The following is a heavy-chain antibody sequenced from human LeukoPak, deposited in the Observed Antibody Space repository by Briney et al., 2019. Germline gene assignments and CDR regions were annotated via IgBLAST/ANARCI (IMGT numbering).Heavy chain of an antibody. D-gene: IGHD5-24*01. CDR1: GGSISSYY. Sequence: PSETLPLTCTVSGGSISSYYWSWIRQPPGKGLEWSGYIYYSGSTNYNPSLKSRVTISVDTSKNQFSLKLSSVTAADTAVYYCARRRDGYIYFDYWGQGTLVTVSS. CDR3: ARRRDGYIYFDY. J-gene: IGHJ4*02. V-gene: IGHV4-59*01. CDR2: IYYSGST.